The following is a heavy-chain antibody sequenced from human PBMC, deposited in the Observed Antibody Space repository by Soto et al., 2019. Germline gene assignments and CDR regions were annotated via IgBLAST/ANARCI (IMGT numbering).Heavy chain of an antibody. J-gene: IGHJ5*02. CDR3: ARFTCSRDSCYTVGWFDP. V-gene: IGHV1-46*01. CDR2: INTSSGST. Sequence: ASVKVSCKASGYTFTSNDMHWFRQAPGQGLEWMGIINTSSGSTRNALNFQGRVTMTRDTSTSTVYMELSSLRSEDTAVYYCARFTCSRDSCYTVGWFDPWGQGTLVTVSS. CDR1: GYTFTSND. D-gene: IGHD2-2*02.